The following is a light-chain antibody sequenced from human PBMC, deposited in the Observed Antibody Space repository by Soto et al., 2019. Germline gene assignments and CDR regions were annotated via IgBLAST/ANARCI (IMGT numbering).Light chain of an antibody. Sequence: QSVLTRPPSVSGSPGQSVTISCTGTSSDVGGYNYVSWYQQHPGKAPKLMIYEVSKRPSGVPDRFSGSKSGNTASLTVSGLQAEDEADYYCSSYAGSNNSYVFGTGTKVTVL. J-gene: IGLJ1*01. V-gene: IGLV2-8*01. CDR2: EVS. CDR1: SSDVGGYNY. CDR3: SSYAGSNNSYV.